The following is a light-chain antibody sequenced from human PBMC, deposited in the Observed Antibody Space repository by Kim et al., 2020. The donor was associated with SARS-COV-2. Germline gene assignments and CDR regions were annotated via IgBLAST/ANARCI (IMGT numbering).Light chain of an antibody. V-gene: IGLV6-57*03. CDR3: QSYDISNVI. CDR1: GGNIADNY. Sequence: GNTVTISCTRSGGNIADNYVQWYQQRPDSAPTIVVYEDDQRPSGVPDRFSGSIDSSSSSASLTISGLKTEDEADYYCQSYDISNVIFGGGTKVTVL. J-gene: IGLJ2*01. CDR2: EDD.